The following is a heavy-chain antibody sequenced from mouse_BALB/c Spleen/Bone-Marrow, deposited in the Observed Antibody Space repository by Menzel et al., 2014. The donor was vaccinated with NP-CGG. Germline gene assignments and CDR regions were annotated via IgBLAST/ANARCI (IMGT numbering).Heavy chain of an antibody. V-gene: IGHV5-9-4*01. CDR2: ISSGGSYV. Sequence: EVQRVESGGGLVKPGGSLKLSCAASGFTFSSHVMSWVRQSPEKRLEWVSEISSGGSYVYYPDTVTGRFTISRDNAKNTPYLEMSSLRSEDTAMYYCTRGLNFAYWGQGTLVTVSA. CDR3: TRGLNFAY. CDR1: GFTFSSHV. J-gene: IGHJ3*01.